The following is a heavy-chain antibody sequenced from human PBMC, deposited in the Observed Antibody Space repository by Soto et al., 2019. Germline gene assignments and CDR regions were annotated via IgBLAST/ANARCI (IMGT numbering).Heavy chain of an antibody. Sequence: QVQLVQSGAEVKKPGSSVKVSCKASGDTFSTHSFTWVRQAPGQGLEWLGRIIPFVGPESHPQKFKDRVTISADTYTGTVYLEVSSLRSDDTAVYYCATATSIFGAASDYWGQGTLVTVSS. CDR1: GDTFSTHS. CDR2: IIPFVGPE. CDR3: ATATSIFGAASDY. J-gene: IGHJ4*02. V-gene: IGHV1-69*08. D-gene: IGHD3-3*01.